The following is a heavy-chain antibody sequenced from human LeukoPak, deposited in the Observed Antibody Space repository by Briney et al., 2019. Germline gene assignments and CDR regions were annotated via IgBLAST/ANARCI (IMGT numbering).Heavy chain of an antibody. D-gene: IGHD4-17*01. V-gene: IGHV3-23*01. CDR1: GFTFSSYA. J-gene: IGHJ4*02. Sequence: GGSLRLSCAASGFTFSSYAMSWARQAPGKGLEWVSAISGSGGSTFYADSVKGRFTISRDNAKNSLYLQMNSLRAEDTALYYCAKDYGDYGSGFDYWGQGTLVTVSS. CDR2: ISGSGGST. CDR3: AKDYGDYGSGFDY.